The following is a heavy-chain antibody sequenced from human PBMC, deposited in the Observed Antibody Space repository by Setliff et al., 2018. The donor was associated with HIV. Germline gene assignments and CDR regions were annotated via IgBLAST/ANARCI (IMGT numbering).Heavy chain of an antibody. J-gene: IGHJ4*02. Sequence: ASVKVSCKASGYTFTAYVMHWVRQAPGQRLEWMGWINAGNGNTKYSQKFLGRVTISRDMSASAAYMDLRSLGSEDTAVYFCARAAIATVIEGYTYWGQGTLVTVSS. V-gene: IGHV1-3*01. CDR3: ARAAIATVIEGYTY. CDR1: GYTFTAYV. CDR2: INAGNGNT. D-gene: IGHD2-21*01.